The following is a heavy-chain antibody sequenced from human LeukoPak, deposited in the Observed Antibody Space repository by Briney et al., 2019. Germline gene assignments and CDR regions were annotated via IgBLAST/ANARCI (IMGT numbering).Heavy chain of an antibody. Sequence: SETLSLTCAVYGGSFSGYYWSWIRQPPGKGLEWIGEINHSGSTNYNPSLKSRVTISVDTSKNQFSLKLSSVTAADTAVYYCARGHYDFLNYYYYYGMDVWGQGTTVTVSS. CDR2: INHSGST. CDR1: GGSFSGYY. V-gene: IGHV4-34*01. J-gene: IGHJ6*02. D-gene: IGHD3-3*01. CDR3: ARGHYDFLNYYYYYGMDV.